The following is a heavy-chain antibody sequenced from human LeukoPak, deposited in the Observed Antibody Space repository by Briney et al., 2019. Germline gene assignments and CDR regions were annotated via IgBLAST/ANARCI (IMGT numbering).Heavy chain of an antibody. CDR1: GFTFSSYS. D-gene: IGHD1-7*01. V-gene: IGHV3-21*01. CDR3: ARSIAVTGTFSHYFDY. J-gene: IGHJ4*02. CDR2: ISSSSSYI. Sequence: GGSLRLSCAASGFTFSSYSMNWVRQAPGKGLEWVSSISSSSSYIYYADSVKGRFTISRDNAKNSLYLQMNSLRAEDTAVYYCARSIAVTGTFSHYFDYWGQGTLVTVSS.